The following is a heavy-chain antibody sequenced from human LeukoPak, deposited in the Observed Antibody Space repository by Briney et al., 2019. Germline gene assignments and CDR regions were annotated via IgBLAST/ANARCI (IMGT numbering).Heavy chain of an antibody. CDR1: GVPFSDNF. V-gene: IGHV3-11*01. Sequence: GGSLRLSCTASGVPFSDNFMGWLRQAPGKGLEWVSYISSRGDTIHYSDAVKGRFSISRDNSKRYLYLQMNRLRIDDTAVYYCARGGYGWTFNQWGQGTLVSVPS. D-gene: IGHD2/OR15-2a*01. J-gene: IGHJ4*02. CDR3: ARGGYGWTFNQ. CDR2: ISSRGDTI.